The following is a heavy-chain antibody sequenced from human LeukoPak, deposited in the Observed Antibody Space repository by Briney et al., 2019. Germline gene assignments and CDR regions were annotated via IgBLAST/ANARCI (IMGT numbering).Heavy chain of an antibody. D-gene: IGHD1-26*01. J-gene: IGHJ6*02. Sequence: PGGSLRLSCAASGFTFSSYAMSWVRQAPGKGLEWVSAISGSGGSTYYADSVKGRFTISRDNAKNTVYLQMNSLTAEDTAVYFCSRDIVGATKSSHRGMDVWGQGTTVTVSS. CDR1: GFTFSSYA. CDR3: SRDIVGATKSSHRGMDV. V-gene: IGHV3-23*01. CDR2: ISGSGGST.